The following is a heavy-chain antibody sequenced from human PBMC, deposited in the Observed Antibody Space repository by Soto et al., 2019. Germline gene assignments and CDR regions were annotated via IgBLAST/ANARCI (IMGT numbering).Heavy chain of an antibody. CDR1: GFTFSSYG. Sequence: GGSLRLSCAASGFTFSSYGMHWVRQAPGKGLEWVAVIWYDGSNKYYADSVKGRFTISRDNSKNTLYLQMNSLRAEDTAVYYCARDRSGYDLGAFDIWGQGTMVTVSS. D-gene: IGHD5-12*01. V-gene: IGHV3-33*01. J-gene: IGHJ3*02. CDR3: ARDRSGYDLGAFDI. CDR2: IWYDGSNK.